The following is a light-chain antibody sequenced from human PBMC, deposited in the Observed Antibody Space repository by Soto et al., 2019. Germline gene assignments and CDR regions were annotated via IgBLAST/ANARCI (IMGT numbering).Light chain of an antibody. CDR3: QQRSNCPPWT. Sequence: EIVLTQSPATLSLSPGERATLSCRASQSVSSYLAWYQQKPGQATRLLIYDASNRATGIPARFSGSGSVSDFTLTISSLEPEDFAVYYCQQRSNCPPWTFGQGTKVEIK. V-gene: IGKV3-11*01. CDR1: QSVSSY. J-gene: IGKJ1*01. CDR2: DAS.